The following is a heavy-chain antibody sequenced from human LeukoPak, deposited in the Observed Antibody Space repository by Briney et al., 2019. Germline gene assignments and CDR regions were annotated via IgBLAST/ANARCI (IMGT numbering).Heavy chain of an antibody. D-gene: IGHD2-15*01. Sequence: PSETLSLTCAVSGASISSNWWNWVRQPPGKGLEWIGEIHHSGSANYNPSLKSRVAISPDTSKNQFSLRLTSVTATDTTVYYCARHGGFSFDYWGQGTLVTVSS. J-gene: IGHJ4*02. CDR3: ARHGGFSFDY. CDR1: GASISSNW. V-gene: IGHV4-4*02. CDR2: IHHSGSA.